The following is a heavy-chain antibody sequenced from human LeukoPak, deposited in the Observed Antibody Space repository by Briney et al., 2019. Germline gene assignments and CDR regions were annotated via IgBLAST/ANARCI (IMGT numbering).Heavy chain of an antibody. CDR3: ARVFAEGTIRYDY. CDR2: INPNSGGT. V-gene: IGHV1-2*02. J-gene: IGHJ4*02. CDR1: GCTFTDYY. D-gene: IGHD1-14*01. Sequence: ASVKVSCRASGCTFTDYYMHWVRQAPGQGLEWMGWINPNSGGTNYAQKFQGRVTMTRDTSISTAYMELSRLRSDDTAVYYCARVFAEGTIRYDYWGQGTLVTVSS.